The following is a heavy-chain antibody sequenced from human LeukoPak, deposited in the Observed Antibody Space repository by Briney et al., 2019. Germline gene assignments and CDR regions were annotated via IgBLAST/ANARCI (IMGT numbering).Heavy chain of an antibody. J-gene: IGHJ5*02. Sequence: GASVKVSCKASGYTFTGYYMHWVRQAPGQGLEWMGWINPNSGGTNYAQKFQGRVTMTRDTSISTAYMELSRLRSDDTAVYYCARGVRYFDWLDPNWFDPWGQGTLVTVSS. CDR1: GYTFTGYY. V-gene: IGHV1-2*02. D-gene: IGHD3-9*01. CDR3: ARGVRYFDWLDPNWFDP. CDR2: INPNSGGT.